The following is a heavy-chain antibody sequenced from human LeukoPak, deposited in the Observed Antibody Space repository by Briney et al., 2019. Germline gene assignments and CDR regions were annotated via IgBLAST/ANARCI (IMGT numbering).Heavy chain of an antibody. CDR2: IKEDGSQK. V-gene: IGHV3-7*01. Sequence: PGGSLRLSCAASEFTFASYWMSWVRQPPGKGLEWVANIKEDGSQKYYVDSLKGRFTISRDNAKNSPYLQMINLRAEDTAVYYCTRVFYYGSRYYYMDVWGKGTTVTISS. CDR3: TRVFYYGSRYYYMDV. CDR1: EFTFASYW. J-gene: IGHJ6*03. D-gene: IGHD3-10*01.